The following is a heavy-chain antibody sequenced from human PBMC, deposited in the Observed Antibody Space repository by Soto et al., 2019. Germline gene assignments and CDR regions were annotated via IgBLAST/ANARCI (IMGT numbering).Heavy chain of an antibody. CDR2: IVLTGGD. Sequence: SETLSLTCIVSGYSVSSGDFYWSWIRQRPGKGLEWLGFIVLTGGDHYNPSLKSRLNILIDTSNNQFSLRLNSGTAADTAVYYCATVQVAGPKADAAYFEYWGPGLLVTVSS. J-gene: IGHJ4*02. D-gene: IGHD6-19*01. CDR3: ATVQVAGPKADAAYFEY. V-gene: IGHV4-30-4*01. CDR1: GYSVSSGDFY.